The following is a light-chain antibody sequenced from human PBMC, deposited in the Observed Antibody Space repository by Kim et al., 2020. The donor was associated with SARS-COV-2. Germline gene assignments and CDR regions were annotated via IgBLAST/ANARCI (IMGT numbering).Light chain of an antibody. CDR2: LAS. CDR3: QQSYGSPYS. CDR1: QSISTQ. Sequence: SASVRDRVTITCRASQSISTQLNWYYQKPGKPPKPLIDLASRLQSGVPSRYSGSGSGTDFTLTITRLQLENFAIYYCQQSYGSPYSFGQGTKLEI. J-gene: IGKJ2*03. V-gene: IGKV1-39*01.